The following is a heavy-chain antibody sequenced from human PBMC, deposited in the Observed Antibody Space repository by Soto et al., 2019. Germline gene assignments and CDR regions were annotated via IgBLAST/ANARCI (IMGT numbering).Heavy chain of an antibody. CDR1: GFTFSSYA. D-gene: IGHD1-26*01. CDR2: ISYDGSNK. J-gene: IGHJ6*02. V-gene: IGHV3-30-3*01. Sequence: GESLKISCAASGFTFSSYAMHWVRQAPGKGLEWVAVISYDGSNKYYADSVKGRFTISRDNSKNTLYLQMNSLRAEDTAVYYCAKALGSYSFYYYGMDVWGQGTTVTVSS. CDR3: AKALGSYSFYYYGMDV.